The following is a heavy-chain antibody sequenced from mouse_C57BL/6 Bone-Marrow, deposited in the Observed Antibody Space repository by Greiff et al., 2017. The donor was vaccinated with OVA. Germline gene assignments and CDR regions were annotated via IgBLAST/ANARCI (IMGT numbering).Heavy chain of an antibody. D-gene: IGHD1-1*01. Sequence: QVQLQQPGAELVKPGASVKLSCKASGYTFTSYWMHWVKQRPGQGLEWIGMIHPNSGSTNYNEKFKSKATLTVDKSSSTAYMQLSSLTSEDSAVYYGARSMVITTVAPFAYWGQGTLVTVSA. CDR2: IHPNSGST. CDR3: ARSMVITTVAPFAY. CDR1: GYTFTSYW. J-gene: IGHJ3*01. V-gene: IGHV1-64*01.